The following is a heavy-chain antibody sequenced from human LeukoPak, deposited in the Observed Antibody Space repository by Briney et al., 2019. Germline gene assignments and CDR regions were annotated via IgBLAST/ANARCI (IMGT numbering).Heavy chain of an antibody. Sequence: PGGSLRPSCAASGFTFSSYAMSWVRQAPGKGLEWVSAISGSGGSTYYADSVKGRFTISRDNSKNTLYLQMNSLRAEDTAVYYCASAYASYDFWSGYENFDFWGQGSLATVSS. V-gene: IGHV3-23*01. CDR2: ISGSGGST. CDR1: GFTFSSYA. J-gene: IGHJ4*02. D-gene: IGHD3-3*01. CDR3: ASAYASYDFWSGYENFDF.